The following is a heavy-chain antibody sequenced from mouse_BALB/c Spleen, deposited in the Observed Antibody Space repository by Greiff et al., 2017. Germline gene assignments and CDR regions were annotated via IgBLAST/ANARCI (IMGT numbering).Heavy chain of an antibody. CDR2: IDPENGDT. D-gene: IGHD2-14*01. CDR3: NRGIGGDFDY. J-gene: IGHJ2*01. V-gene: IGHV14-4*02. Sequence: VQLQQSGAELVRSGASVKLSCTASGFNIKDYYMHWVKQRPEQGLEWIGWIDPENGDTEYAPKFQGKATMTADTSSNTAYLQLSSLTSEDTAVYYCNRGIGGDFDYWGQGTTLTVS. CDR1: GFNIKDYY.